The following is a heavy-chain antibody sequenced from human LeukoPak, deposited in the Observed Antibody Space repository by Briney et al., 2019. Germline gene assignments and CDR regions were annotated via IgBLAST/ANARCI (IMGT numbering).Heavy chain of an antibody. D-gene: IGHD5-24*01. V-gene: IGHV1-24*01. CDR2: FDPEDGET. CDR1: GYTLTELS. Sequence: ASVKVSCKVSGYTLTELSMHWVRQAPGKGLEWMGGFDPEDGETIYAQKFQGRVTMTEDTSTDTAYMELSSLRSEDTAVYYCARALREEMATDDAFDIWGQGTMVTVSS. J-gene: IGHJ3*02. CDR3: ARALREEMATDDAFDI.